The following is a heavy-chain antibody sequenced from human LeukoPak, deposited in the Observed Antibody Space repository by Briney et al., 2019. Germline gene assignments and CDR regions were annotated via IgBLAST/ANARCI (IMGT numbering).Heavy chain of an antibody. CDR3: ARVVAYSSGWTPFDY. CDR1: GGSISSYY. V-gene: IGHV4-59*01. CDR2: IYYSGST. D-gene: IGHD6-19*01. Sequence: ASQTLSLTCTVSGGSISSYYWSWIRQHPGKGLEWIGYIYYSGSTNYNPSLKSRVTISVDTSKNQFSLKLSSVTAADTAVYYCARVVAYSSGWTPFDYWGQGTLVTVSS. J-gene: IGHJ4*02.